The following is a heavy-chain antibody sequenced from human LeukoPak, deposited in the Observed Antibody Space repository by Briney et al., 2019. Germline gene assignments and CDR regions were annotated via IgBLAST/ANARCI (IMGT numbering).Heavy chain of an antibody. CDR3: ARNAPYYYGSGAAFDP. CDR2: INPNSGDT. Sequence: ASVKVSCKASGYSFTDYFMHWVRQAPGQGLEWMGWINPNSGDTNYAQKFQGRVTLTRDTSISTAYMDLSRLRSDDTAVYYCARNAPYYYGSGAAFDPWGQGTLVTVSS. V-gene: IGHV1-2*02. D-gene: IGHD3-10*01. J-gene: IGHJ5*02. CDR1: GYSFTDYF.